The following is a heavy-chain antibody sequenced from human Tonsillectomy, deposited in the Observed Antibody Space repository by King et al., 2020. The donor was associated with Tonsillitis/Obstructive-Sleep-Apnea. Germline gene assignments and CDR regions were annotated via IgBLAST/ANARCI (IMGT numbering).Heavy chain of an antibody. CDR1: GGSISTYQ. V-gene: IGHV4-59*01. Sequence: QLQESGPGLVKPSETLSLTCTVSGGSISTYQWSWIRQPPGKGLEWIGYIYHSGITNYNPSLKSRVTISVDTSKNHFSLKLSSVTAANTAVYYCARVKIFPPYYFDYWGQGILVTVSS. CDR3: ARVKIFPPYYFDY. D-gene: IGHD3-3*01. J-gene: IGHJ4*02. CDR2: IYHSGIT.